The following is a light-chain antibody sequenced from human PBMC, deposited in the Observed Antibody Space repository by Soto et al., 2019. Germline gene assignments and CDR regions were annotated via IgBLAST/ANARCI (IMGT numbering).Light chain of an antibody. CDR1: SSDVGGYNY. J-gene: IGLJ1*01. CDR2: EVS. CDR3: SSYAGSNNYV. Sequence: QSALTQPPFASGSPGQSVTFSCTGTSSDVGGYNYVSWYQQHPGKAPKLMIYEVSKRPSGVPDRFSGSKSGNTASLTVSGLQAEDEADYYCSSYAGSNNYVFGTGTKVTVL. V-gene: IGLV2-8*01.